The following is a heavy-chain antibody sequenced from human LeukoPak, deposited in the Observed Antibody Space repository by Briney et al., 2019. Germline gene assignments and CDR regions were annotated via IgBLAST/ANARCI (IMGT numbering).Heavy chain of an antibody. Sequence: SVKVSCKASGGTFSSYAISWVRQAPGQGLEWMGRIIPILGIANYAQKFQGRVTITANKSTSTAYMELSSLRSEDTAVYYCARDKYYYDSSGFFDYWGQGTLVTVSS. V-gene: IGHV1-69*04. D-gene: IGHD3-22*01. CDR2: IIPILGIA. CDR3: ARDKYYYDSSGFFDY. J-gene: IGHJ4*02. CDR1: GGTFSSYA.